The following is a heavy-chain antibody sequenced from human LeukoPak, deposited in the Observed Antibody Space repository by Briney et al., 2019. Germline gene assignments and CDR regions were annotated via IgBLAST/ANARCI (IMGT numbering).Heavy chain of an antibody. D-gene: IGHD3-22*01. CDR3: ASNRPYDSRLH. V-gene: IGHV3-21*01. CDR2: VSSSSSYI. Sequence: GGSLRLSCAASGFTFSSYSMNWVRQAPGKGLEWVSSVSSSSSYIYYADSVKGRFTISRDNAKNSLYLQMNSLRAEDTAVYYCASNRPYDSRLHWGQGTLVTVSS. J-gene: IGHJ4*02. CDR1: GFTFSSYS.